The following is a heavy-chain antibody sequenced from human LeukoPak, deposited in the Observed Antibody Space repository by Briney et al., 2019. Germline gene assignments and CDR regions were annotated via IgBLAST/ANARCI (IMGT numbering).Heavy chain of an antibody. CDR1: GFTFSSYG. D-gene: IGHD3-10*01. Sequence: GGSLRLSCAASGFTFSSYGMHRVRQAPGKGLEWEAVIWYDGSNKYYADSVKGRFTISRDNSKNTLYLQMNSLRAQDTAVYYCARERYAGSGGSKKAWFDPWGQGTLVTVSS. CDR2: IWYDGSNK. CDR3: ARERYAGSGGSKKAWFDP. V-gene: IGHV3-33*01. J-gene: IGHJ5*02.